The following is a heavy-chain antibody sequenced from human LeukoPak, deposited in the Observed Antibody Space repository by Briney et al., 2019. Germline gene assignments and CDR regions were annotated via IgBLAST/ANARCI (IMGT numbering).Heavy chain of an antibody. CDR1: GGSISSYY. V-gene: IGHV4-59*01. CDR3: ARELLWDWFDP. D-gene: IGHD3-10*01. J-gene: IGHJ5*02. Sequence: PSETLSLTXTVSGGSISSYYWSWIRQPPGKGLEWIGYIYYSGSTNYNPSLKSRVTISVDTSKNQFSLKLSSVTAADTAVYYCARELLWDWFDPWGQGTLVTVSS. CDR2: IYYSGST.